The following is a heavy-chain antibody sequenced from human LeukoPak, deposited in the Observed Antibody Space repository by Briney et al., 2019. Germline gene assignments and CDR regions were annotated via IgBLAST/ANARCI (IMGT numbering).Heavy chain of an antibody. J-gene: IGHJ4*02. V-gene: IGHV1-18*01. CDR3: ARDSPSGYYYGSGNNFDY. CDR1: GYTFTSYG. CDR2: ISAYNGNT. Sequence: ASVKVSCKASGYTFTSYGISWVRQAPGQGLEWMGWISAYNGNTNYAQKLQGRVTMTTDTSTSTAYMELRSLRSDDTAVYYCARDSPSGYYYGSGNNFDYWGQGTLVTVSS. D-gene: IGHD3-10*01.